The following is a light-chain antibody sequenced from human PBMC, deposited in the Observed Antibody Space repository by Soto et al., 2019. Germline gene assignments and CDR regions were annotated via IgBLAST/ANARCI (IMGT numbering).Light chain of an antibody. CDR3: QSYDSSLNRV. CDR1: SSNIGANYD. J-gene: IGLJ1*01. CDR2: GDN. Sequence: QAVLSQPPSVSGAPGQRITISCTGSSSNIGANYDVHWYRQVPGTAPKLLMSGDNNRPSGVADRFSGSKSGTSASLAITRLQAEDEAAYYCQSYDSSLNRVFGTGTKVTVL. V-gene: IGLV1-40*01.